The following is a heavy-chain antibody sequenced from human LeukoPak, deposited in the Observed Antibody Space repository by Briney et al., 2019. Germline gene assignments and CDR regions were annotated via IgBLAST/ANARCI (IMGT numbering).Heavy chain of an antibody. J-gene: IGHJ4*02. V-gene: IGHV3-23*01. D-gene: IGHD6-13*01. Sequence: PGGSLRLSCAASGFTFSTYGMSRVRQAPGKGLEWVSAISGSGGTTYYADSVKGRFTTSRYNSKNTLYLQMNNLRAEDTAIYYCAKKGLASAGRPPYFDYWGQGALVTVPS. CDR1: GFTFSTYG. CDR3: AKKGLASAGRPPYFDY. CDR2: ISGSGGTT.